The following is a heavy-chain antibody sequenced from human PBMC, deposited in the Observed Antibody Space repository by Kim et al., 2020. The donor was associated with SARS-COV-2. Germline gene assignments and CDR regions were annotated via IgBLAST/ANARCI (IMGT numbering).Heavy chain of an antibody. Sequence: DSVKGRFTISRENSKNTLYLQMNSLRAEDTAVYYCAKEGSSGWYAFFFDYWGQGTLVTVSS. D-gene: IGHD6-19*01. J-gene: IGHJ4*02. V-gene: IGHV3-23*01. CDR3: AKEGSSGWYAFFFDY.